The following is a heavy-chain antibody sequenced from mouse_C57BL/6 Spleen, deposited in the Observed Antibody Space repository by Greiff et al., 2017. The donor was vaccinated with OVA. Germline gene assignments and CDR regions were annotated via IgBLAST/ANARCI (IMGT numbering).Heavy chain of an antibody. J-gene: IGHJ4*01. CDR2: IYPGSGNT. Sequence: QVQLQQSGAELVRPGASVKLSCKASGYTFTDYYINWVKQRPGQGLEWIARIYPGSGNTYYNEKFKGKATLTAEKSSITAYMQLSSLTSEDSAVYFGARKAAQGYYAMDYWGQGTSVTVSS. CDR3: ARKAAQGYYAMDY. CDR1: GYTFTDYY. V-gene: IGHV1-76*01. D-gene: IGHD3-2*02.